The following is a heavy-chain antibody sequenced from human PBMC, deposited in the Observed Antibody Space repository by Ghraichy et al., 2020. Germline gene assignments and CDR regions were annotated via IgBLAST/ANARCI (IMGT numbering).Heavy chain of an antibody. J-gene: IGHJ2*01. CDR1: GFTFSSYA. D-gene: IGHD1-26*01. Sequence: GGSLRLSCAASGFTFSSYAMSWVRQAPGKGLEWVSAISGSGGSTYYADSVKGRFTISRDNSKNTLYLQMNSLRAEDTAVYYCAKDRMRSYLSWYFDLWGRGTLVTVSS. V-gene: IGHV3-23*01. CDR3: AKDRMRSYLSWYFDL. CDR2: ISGSGGST.